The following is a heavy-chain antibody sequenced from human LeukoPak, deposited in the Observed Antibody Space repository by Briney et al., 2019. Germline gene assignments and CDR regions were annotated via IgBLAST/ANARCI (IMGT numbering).Heavy chain of an antibody. V-gene: IGHV1-18*01. Sequence: ASVKVSCKASGYTFTSYGISWVRQAPGQGLEWMGWISAYNGNTNYAQKLQGRVTMTTDTSTSTAYMELRSLRSDDTAVYYCARGVGYGDYYYYDMDVWGQGTTVTVSS. CDR1: GYTFTSYG. CDR3: ARGVGYGDYYYYDMDV. J-gene: IGHJ6*02. CDR2: ISAYNGNT. D-gene: IGHD4-17*01.